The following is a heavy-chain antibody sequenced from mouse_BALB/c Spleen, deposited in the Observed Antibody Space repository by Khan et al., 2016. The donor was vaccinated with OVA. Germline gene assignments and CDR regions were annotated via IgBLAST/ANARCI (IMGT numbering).Heavy chain of an antibody. D-gene: IGHD2-12*01. CDR3: ARGYEFFPY. J-gene: IGHJ3*01. CDR1: GYSFTVYY. V-gene: IGHV1-26*01. CDR2: VNPNNGDT. Sequence: VQLKQSGPDLVKPGASVKISCKASGYSFTVYYMTWLKQSHGKSPEWIGRVNPNNGDTNYNQNFKGKAILTVDKSSNTAYMELRSLTSEDSAVFYCARGYEFFPYWGQGTLVTVSA.